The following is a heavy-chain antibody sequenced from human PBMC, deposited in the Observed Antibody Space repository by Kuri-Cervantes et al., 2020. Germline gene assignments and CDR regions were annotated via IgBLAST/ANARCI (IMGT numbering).Heavy chain of an antibody. CDR2: IDWDDDK. CDR1: GFSLSTSGMC. D-gene: IGHD1-26*01. Sequence: SGPTLVKPTQTLTLTCTFSGFSLSTSGMCVSWVRQPPGKALEWLALIDWDDDKYYSTSLKTRLTISEDTSKNQVVLTMTNMDPVDTATYYCERTRGVGSFPDHWGQGTLVTVSS. CDR3: ERTRGVGSFPDH. V-gene: IGHV2-70*20. J-gene: IGHJ4*02.